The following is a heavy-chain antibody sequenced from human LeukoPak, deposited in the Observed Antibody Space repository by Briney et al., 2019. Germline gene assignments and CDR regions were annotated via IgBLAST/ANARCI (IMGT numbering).Heavy chain of an antibody. CDR3: ARGALIVGATSFDY. CDR1: GGSIISYY. D-gene: IGHD1-26*01. V-gene: IGHV4-59*01. Sequence: KPSETLSLTCTVPGGSIISYYWSWIRQPPGRGLEWIGYIYYSGSTNYNPSLKSRVTISVDTSRNQFSLKLSSVTAADTAVYYCARGALIVGATSFDYWGQGTLVTVSS. CDR2: IYYSGST. J-gene: IGHJ4*02.